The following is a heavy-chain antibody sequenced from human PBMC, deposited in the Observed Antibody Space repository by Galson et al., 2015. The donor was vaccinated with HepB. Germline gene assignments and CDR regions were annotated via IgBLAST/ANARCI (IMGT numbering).Heavy chain of an antibody. D-gene: IGHD6-19*01. CDR3: VKGSLPGEQWLERYHFDS. Sequence: SLRLSCAASGFPFGIYAMTWVRQAPGKGLEWISTISSSRTNIHSSDSVKGRFTISRDNSQNTLYLEMKRLRHEDTALYYCVKGSLPGEQWLERYHFDSWGQGALVTVSS. CDR2: ISSSRTNI. CDR1: GFPFGIYA. J-gene: IGHJ4*02. V-gene: IGHV3-23*05.